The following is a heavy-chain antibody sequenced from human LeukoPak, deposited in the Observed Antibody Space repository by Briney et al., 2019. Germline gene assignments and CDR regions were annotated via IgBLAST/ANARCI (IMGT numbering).Heavy chain of an antibody. CDR2: IYYSGNT. CDR3: ATRRGYCSTTICYIWFDP. J-gene: IGHJ5*02. V-gene: IGHV4-39*01. D-gene: IGHD2-2*02. CDR1: GGSISSSNYY. Sequence: PSETLSLTCTVSGGSISSSNYYWGWIRQPPGKGLEWIGSIYYSGNTYYNPSLKSRVTIPVDTSKNQFSLKLSSVTAADTAVYYCATRRGYCSTTICYIWFDPWGQGTLVTVSS.